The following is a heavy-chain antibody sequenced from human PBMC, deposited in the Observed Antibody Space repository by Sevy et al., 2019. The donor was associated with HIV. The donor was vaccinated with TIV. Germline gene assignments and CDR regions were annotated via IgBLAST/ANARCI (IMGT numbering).Heavy chain of an antibody. CDR1: GFTFSSYV. J-gene: IGHJ4*02. CDR2: IWYDGTIK. Sequence: GGSLRLSCAASGFTFSSYVMHWVRQAPGKGLEWVALIWYDGTIKYYADSVKGRFTISRDNSKDTLFLQMNSLTPEDTAVYYCARAGGYCGGDCYSIDYWGQGALVTVSS. V-gene: IGHV3-33*08. CDR3: ARAGGYCGGDCYSIDY. D-gene: IGHD2-21*02.